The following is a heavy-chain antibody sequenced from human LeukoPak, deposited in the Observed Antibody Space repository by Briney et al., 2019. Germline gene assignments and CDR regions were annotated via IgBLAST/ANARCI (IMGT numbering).Heavy chain of an antibody. CDR1: GFTFRSYE. Sequence: PGGSLRLSCAASGFTFRSYEMNWVRQAPGKGLEWVSYISSSGSTIYYADSVKGRFTISRDNAKNSLYLQMNSLRAEDTAVYYCARFGYGSWFDPWGQGTLVTVSS. D-gene: IGHD3-10*01. V-gene: IGHV3-48*03. CDR2: ISSSGSTI. CDR3: ARFGYGSWFDP. J-gene: IGHJ5*02.